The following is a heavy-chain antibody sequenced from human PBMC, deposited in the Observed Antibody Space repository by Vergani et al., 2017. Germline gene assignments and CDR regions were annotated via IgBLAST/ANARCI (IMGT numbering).Heavy chain of an antibody. J-gene: IGHJ6*03. CDR2: IIPIFGTA. CDR1: GGTFSSYA. Sequence: QVQLVQSGAEVKKPGSSVKVSCKASGGTFSSYAISWVRQAPGQGLEWMGGIIPIFGTANYAQKFQGRVTITADESTSTAYMELSSLRSEDTAVYYCAAPFVGELLLSAGKYDYYYYMDVWGKGP. V-gene: IGHV1-69*01. CDR3: AAPFVGELLLSAGKYDYYYYMDV. D-gene: IGHD1-26*01.